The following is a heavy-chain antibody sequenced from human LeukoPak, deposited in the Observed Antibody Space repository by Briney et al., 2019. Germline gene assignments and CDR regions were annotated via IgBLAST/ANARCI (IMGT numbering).Heavy chain of an antibody. CDR2: IIPILGIA. V-gene: IGHV1-69*04. CDR3: ARDSVVPAAIMDY. D-gene: IGHD2-2*01. J-gene: IGHJ4*02. Sequence: SVKVSCKASGGTFSSYTISWVRQAPGQGLEWMGRIIPILGIANYAQKFQGRVTITADKSTSTAYMELSSLRSEDTAVYCCARDSVVPAAIMDYWGQGTLVTVSS. CDR1: GGTFSSYT.